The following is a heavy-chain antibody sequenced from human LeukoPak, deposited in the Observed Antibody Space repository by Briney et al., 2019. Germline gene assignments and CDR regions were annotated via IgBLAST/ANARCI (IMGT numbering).Heavy chain of an antibody. CDR2: ISSSSSYI. J-gene: IGHJ3*02. D-gene: IGHD2-15*01. CDR3: ARMAGYCRGGSYSSFAFDI. CDR1: GFTFRNYN. V-gene: IGHV3-21*01. Sequence: GGSLRLSCAASGFTFRNYNMNWVRQAPGKGLEWVSSISSSSSYIYYADSVKGRFTISRDNAKNSLSLQMNSLRAEDTAVYYCARMAGYCRGGSYSSFAFDIWGQGTMVTVSS.